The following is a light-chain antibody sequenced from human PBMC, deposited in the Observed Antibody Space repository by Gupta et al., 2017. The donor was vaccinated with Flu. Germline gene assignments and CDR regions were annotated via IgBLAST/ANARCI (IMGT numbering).Light chain of an antibody. CDR2: SAS. J-gene: IGKJ3*01. V-gene: IGKV3-20*01. CDR1: QSVSSNY. CDR3: QYYDTSLLFT. Sequence: EIVLTQSLGTLSLSPGERATLSCRASQSVSSNYLAWYQQKPGQAPRLLIYSASSRVTGIPDRFSGSGSGTDFTLTISRLEPEDFAVYYCQYYDTSLLFTFGPGTKVETK.